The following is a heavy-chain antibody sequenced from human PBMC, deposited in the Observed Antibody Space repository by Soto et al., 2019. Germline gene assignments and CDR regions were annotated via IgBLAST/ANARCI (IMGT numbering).Heavy chain of an antibody. CDR2: INPDSGST. CDR1: GYPFPAYY. J-gene: IGHJ5*02. V-gene: IGHV1-2*02. CDR3: ARPYYEILPGYSSYFDP. D-gene: IGHD3-9*01. Sequence: ASVKVSCKASGYPFPAYYLHWVRQAPGQGPEWMGWINPDSGSTHYAKKFEGRVSLTRDTSIATAYMELTRLTSDDTAIYYCARPYYEILPGYSSYFDPWGQGTLVTVSS.